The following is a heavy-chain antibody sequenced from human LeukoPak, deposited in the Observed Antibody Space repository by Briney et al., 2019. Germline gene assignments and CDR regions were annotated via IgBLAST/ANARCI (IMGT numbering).Heavy chain of an antibody. J-gene: IGHJ3*02. Sequence: ASVKVSCKASGYTFTGYYMHWVRQAPGQGLEWMGIINPSGGSTSYAQKFQGRVTMTRDTSTSTVYMELSSLRSEDTAVYYCAREWGYQLPHGGAFDIWGQGTMVTVSS. V-gene: IGHV1-46*01. CDR1: GYTFTGYY. D-gene: IGHD2-2*01. CDR3: AREWGYQLPHGGAFDI. CDR2: INPSGGST.